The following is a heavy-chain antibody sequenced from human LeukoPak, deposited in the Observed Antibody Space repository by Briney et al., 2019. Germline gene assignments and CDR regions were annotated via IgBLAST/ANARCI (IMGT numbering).Heavy chain of an antibody. D-gene: IGHD5-18*01. Sequence: SGGSLRLSCAASGFTFNTYAMYWVRKAPGKGLDWIAGIFGSGGSPPYADSVKGRFTISRDNSKNTVYLQINSLRAEATAVYYCGKTTAGYSSGQKPAWPVDYWGQGTLVTVSS. J-gene: IGHJ4*02. CDR1: GFTFNTYA. CDR3: GKTTAGYSSGQKPAWPVDY. CDR2: IFGSGGSP. V-gene: IGHV3-23*01.